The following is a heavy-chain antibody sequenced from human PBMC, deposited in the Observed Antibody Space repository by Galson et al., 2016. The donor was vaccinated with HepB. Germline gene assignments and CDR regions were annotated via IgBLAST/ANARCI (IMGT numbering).Heavy chain of an antibody. CDR3: ARTMVRGVVKVGYYYYGLDV. V-gene: IGHV3-21*01. J-gene: IGHJ6*02. D-gene: IGHD3-10*01. CDR2: ISSDINYV. CDR1: GFTVSDYT. Sequence: SLRLSCAASGFTVSDYTMNWVRQAPGKGLEWVSSISSDINYVYYGDSVRGRFTISRDNSKNTLYLQMNSLRAEDTAVYYCARTMVRGVVKVGYYYYGLDVWGQGTTVTVSS.